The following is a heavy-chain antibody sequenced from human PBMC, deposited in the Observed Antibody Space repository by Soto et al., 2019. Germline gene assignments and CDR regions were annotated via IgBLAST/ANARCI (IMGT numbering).Heavy chain of an antibody. CDR3: ARVRGESEQLANYGMDA. CDR2: ISAYNGNR. CDR1: GYTFTNYG. Sequence: QVQLVQSGGEVKKPGASVKVSCKASGYTFTNYGISWVRQAPGQGLEWMGSISAYNGNRKYAQKLQDRDTMTTDTSTNTAYMELRSLRSDDTAMYYCARVRGESEQLANYGMDAWGQGTTVTVFS. J-gene: IGHJ6*02. D-gene: IGHD6-6*01. V-gene: IGHV1-18*01.